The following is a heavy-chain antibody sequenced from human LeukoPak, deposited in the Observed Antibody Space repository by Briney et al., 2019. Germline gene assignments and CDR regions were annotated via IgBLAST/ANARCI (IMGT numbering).Heavy chain of an antibody. V-gene: IGHV3-66*01. J-gene: IGHJ4*02. CDR2: LYSDGDT. CDR3: TYGDYPLTY. Sequence: PGGSLRLSRAASGLTVTNNYWHWVRQPPGKGPEWISILYSDGDTKYADSVKGRFTFSRDSSRNTLCLQMNGLRAEDTAVYYCTYGDYPLTYWGQGTLVSVSS. D-gene: IGHD4-17*01. CDR1: GLTVTNNY.